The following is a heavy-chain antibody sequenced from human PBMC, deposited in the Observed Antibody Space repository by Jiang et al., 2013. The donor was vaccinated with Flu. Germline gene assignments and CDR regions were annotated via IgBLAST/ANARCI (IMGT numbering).Heavy chain of an antibody. Sequence: SQTLSLTCAISGDSVSSNSAAWNWIRQSPSRGLEWLGRTYYRSKWYNDYAVSVKSRITINPDTSKNQFSLQLNSVTPEDTAVYYCAREGAIAAAGIVENWFDPWAREPWSPSPQ. D-gene: IGHD6-13*01. CDR3: AREGAIAAAGIVENWFDP. CDR1: GDSVSSNSAA. V-gene: IGHV6-1*01. CDR2: TYYRSKWYN. J-gene: IGHJ5*02.